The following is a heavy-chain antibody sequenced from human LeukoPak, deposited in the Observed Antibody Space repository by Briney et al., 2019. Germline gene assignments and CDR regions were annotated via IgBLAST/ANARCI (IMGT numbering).Heavy chain of an antibody. J-gene: IGHJ4*02. CDR2: INPNSGGT. D-gene: IGHD2-15*01. Sequence: ASVKVSCKASGYTFTGYYMHWVRQAPGQGLEWMGWINPNSGGTNYAQKFQGRVTMTRDTSISTAYMELSRLRSDDTALYYCARDFTGLLPPSYYFDYWGQGTLVTVSS. CDR1: GYTFTGYY. CDR3: ARDFTGLLPPSYYFDY. V-gene: IGHV1-2*02.